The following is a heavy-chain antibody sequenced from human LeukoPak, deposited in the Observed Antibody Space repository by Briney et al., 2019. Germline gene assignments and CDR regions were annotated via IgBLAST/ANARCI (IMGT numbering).Heavy chain of an antibody. CDR2: IYSGGST. D-gene: IGHD3-10*01. Sequence: GGSLRLSCAASGFTVSSNYMSWVRQAPGKGLEWVSDIYSGGSTYYADSVKGRFTISRDNSKSTLYIQMNSLRAEDTAVYYCARAKPKNMVRGLIMRRESRYYFDYWGQGTLVTVSS. CDR1: GFTVSSNY. V-gene: IGHV3-53*01. CDR3: ARAKPKNMVRGLIMRRESRYYFDY. J-gene: IGHJ4*02.